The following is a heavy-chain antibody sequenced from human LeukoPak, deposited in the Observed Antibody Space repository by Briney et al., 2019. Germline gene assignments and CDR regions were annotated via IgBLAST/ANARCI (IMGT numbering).Heavy chain of an antibody. CDR1: GYTFTKYY. V-gene: IGHV1-46*01. J-gene: IGHJ6*02. CDR2: IDPSGGGT. CDR3: ATWGSSSSPLPSMDV. D-gene: IGHD6-13*01. Sequence: ASVRVSCKASGYTFTKYYMHWVRQAPGQGLEWMGIIDPSGGGTTYAQQFQGRVTMARDTSTTTVCMELSSLRSEDTAVYYCATWGSSSSPLPSMDVWGQGTTVIVSS.